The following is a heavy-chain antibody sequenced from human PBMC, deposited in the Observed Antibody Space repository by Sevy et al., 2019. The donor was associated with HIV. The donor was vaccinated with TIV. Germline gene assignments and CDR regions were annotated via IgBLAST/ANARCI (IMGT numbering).Heavy chain of an antibody. CDR1: GGSINSYY. V-gene: IGHV4-4*07. D-gene: IGHD5-18*01. CDR3: ARDGFSYGYLDY. Sequence: SETLSLTCTVSGGSINSYYWTWIRQPAGKGLEWIGRVYSTGITDYNPSLKSRVTMSVDTSKNQFSLTLSSVTAADTAVYYCARDGFSYGYLDYWGQGALVTVSS. J-gene: IGHJ4*02. CDR2: VYSTGIT.